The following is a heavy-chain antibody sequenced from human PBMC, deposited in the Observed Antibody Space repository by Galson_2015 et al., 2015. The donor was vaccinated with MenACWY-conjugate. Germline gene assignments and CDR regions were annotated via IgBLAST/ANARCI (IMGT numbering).Heavy chain of an antibody. J-gene: IGHJ4*02. V-gene: IGHV3-74*01. CDR2: INPGGSST. Sequence: SLSLSCAASGFIFNTYWMHWVRQAPGKGLVWVSRINPGGSSTTYAVSVKDRFTISRDNAKNTLYLQMNSLRPEDTAVFSCAKTRGASFYFDSWGQGTLVTVSS. D-gene: IGHD1-26*01. CDR1: GFIFNTYW. CDR3: AKTRGASFYFDS.